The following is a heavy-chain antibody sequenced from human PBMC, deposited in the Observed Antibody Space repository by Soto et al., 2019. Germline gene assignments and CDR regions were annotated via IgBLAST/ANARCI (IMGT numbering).Heavy chain of an antibody. Sequence: PGGSRILSCSASGFTFIIFVMSWVRQAPGKGLEWVADITDSVYTSKEADSVKGRFTISRDNSKSTLYLQMNSLRAEDTAIYYCAQNGQWLATPPVAWGQGSLVTVSS. CDR2: ITDSVYTS. D-gene: IGHD6-19*01. CDR1: GFTFIIFV. V-gene: IGHV3-23*01. CDR3: AQNGQWLATPPVA. J-gene: IGHJ4*02.